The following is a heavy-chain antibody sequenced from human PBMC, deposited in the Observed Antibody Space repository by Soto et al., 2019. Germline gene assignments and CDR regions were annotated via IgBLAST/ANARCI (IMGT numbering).Heavy chain of an antibody. D-gene: IGHD6-13*01. Sequence: GGSLRLSCAASGFTVSSYEMNWVRQAPGKGLEWISYISRSGSTIYYADSVKGRFTISRDSAENSLYLQMNSLRAEDTAVYYCTTQPSIAAAQRDLILPVYWGQGTLVTVSS. CDR2: ISRSGSTI. CDR1: GFTVSSYE. V-gene: IGHV3-48*03. CDR3: TTQPSIAAAQRDLILPVY. J-gene: IGHJ4*02.